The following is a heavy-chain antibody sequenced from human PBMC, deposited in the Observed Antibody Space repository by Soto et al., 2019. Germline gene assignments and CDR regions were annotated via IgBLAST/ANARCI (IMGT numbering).Heavy chain of an antibody. Sequence: SQTLSLTCVISGDSVSSNSAAWNWIRQSPSRGLEWLGRTYYRSKWYNDYAVSVKSRITINPDTSKYQFSLQLNSVTPEDTAVYYCARDELYCSGGSCYPPSNWFDPCGQGTLVTVSS. J-gene: IGHJ5*02. CDR1: GDSVSSNSAA. CDR3: ARDELYCSGGSCYPPSNWFDP. D-gene: IGHD2-15*01. CDR2: TYYRSKWYN. V-gene: IGHV6-1*01.